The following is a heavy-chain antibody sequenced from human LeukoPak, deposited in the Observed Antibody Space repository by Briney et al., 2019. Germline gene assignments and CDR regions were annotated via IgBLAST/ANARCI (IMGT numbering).Heavy chain of an antibody. CDR2: IRSKADSYAT. V-gene: IGHV3-73*01. D-gene: IGHD2-21*02. Sequence: PGGSLRLSCVASGFNFSGSVMHWVRQASGKGLEWVGRIRSKADSYATAYAASVKGRFTISRDDSKNTAYLQMNSLRTEDTAVYYCTRLWGDCGGDCYSHDFWGQGALVTVSS. CDR1: GFNFSGSV. CDR3: TRLWGDCGGDCYSHDF. J-gene: IGHJ4*02.